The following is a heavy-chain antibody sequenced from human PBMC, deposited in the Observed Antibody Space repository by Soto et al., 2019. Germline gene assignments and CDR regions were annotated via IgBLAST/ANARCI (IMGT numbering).Heavy chain of an antibody. CDR2: IYYSGST. CDR1: GGSISSGDYY. Sequence: SETLSLTCTVSGGSISSGDYYWSWIRQPPGKGLEWIGYIYYSGSTYYNPSLKSRVTIAVDTSKNQFSLKLSSVTAADTAVYYCARGNGCDFDFSYWGQGTLVTVS. D-gene: IGHD5-12*01. V-gene: IGHV4-30-4*01. J-gene: IGHJ4*02. CDR3: ARGNGCDFDFSY.